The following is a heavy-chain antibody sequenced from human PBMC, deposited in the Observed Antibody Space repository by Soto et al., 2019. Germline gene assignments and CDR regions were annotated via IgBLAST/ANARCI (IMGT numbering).Heavy chain of an antibody. D-gene: IGHD3-16*01. CDR3: GRSLYDAFDI. Sequence: PSETLSLTCAVYGGSFSGYYWSWIRQPPGKGLEWIGEINHSGSTNYNPSLKSRVTISVDTSKNQFSLKLSSVTAADTAVYYCGRSLYDAFDIWGQGTMVTVSS. CDR2: INHSGST. CDR1: GGSFSGYY. V-gene: IGHV4-34*01. J-gene: IGHJ3*02.